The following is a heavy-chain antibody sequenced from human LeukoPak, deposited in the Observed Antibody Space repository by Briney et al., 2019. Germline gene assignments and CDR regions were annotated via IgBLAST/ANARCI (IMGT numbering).Heavy chain of an antibody. Sequence: ETLSLTCTVSGGSISSYYWSWIRQPPGKGLEWIGYIYYSGSTNYNPSLKSRVTISVDTSRNQFSLKLSSVTAADTAVYYCAREYCSSTSCYDYWGQGTLVTVSS. CDR2: IYYSGST. D-gene: IGHD2-2*01. CDR3: AREYCSSTSCYDY. J-gene: IGHJ4*02. CDR1: GGSISSYY. V-gene: IGHV4-59*01.